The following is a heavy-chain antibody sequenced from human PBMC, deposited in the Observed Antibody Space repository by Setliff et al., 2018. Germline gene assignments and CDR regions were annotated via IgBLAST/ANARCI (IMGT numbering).Heavy chain of an antibody. CDR2: ISAYNGDT. Sequence: ASVKVSCKASGYTFTSYGISWVRQAPGQGLEWMGWISAYNGDTNYAQKFQDRVAISADESTSTAYMELRSLRSEDTAVYYCVRVTSGRLDFDYWGQGTPVTVSS. J-gene: IGHJ4*02. CDR1: GYTFTSYG. V-gene: IGHV1-18*01. CDR3: VRVTSGRLDFDY. D-gene: IGHD6-19*01.